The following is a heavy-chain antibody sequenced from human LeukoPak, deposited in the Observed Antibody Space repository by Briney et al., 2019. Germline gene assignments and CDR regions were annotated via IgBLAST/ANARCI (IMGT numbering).Heavy chain of an antibody. Sequence: SVKVSCKVSGYTLTELSMHWVRQAPGKGLEWMGGFDPEDGETIYAQKFQGRVTMTEDTSTDTAYMELSSLRSEDTAVYYCATDRGPGTTVTTVGYYYYGMDVWGQGTTVTVSS. CDR1: GYTLTELS. CDR2: FDPEDGET. CDR3: ATDRGPGTTVTTVGYYYYGMDV. J-gene: IGHJ6*02. D-gene: IGHD4-17*01. V-gene: IGHV1-24*01.